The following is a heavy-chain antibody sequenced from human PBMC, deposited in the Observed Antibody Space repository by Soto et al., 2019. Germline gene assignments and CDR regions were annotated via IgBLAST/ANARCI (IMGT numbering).Heavy chain of an antibody. J-gene: IGHJ6*02. CDR3: ARNSYSSSSGGDYYYYGMDV. V-gene: IGHV5-10-1*01. D-gene: IGHD6-6*01. CDR1: GYSFTSYW. CDR2: IDPSDSYT. Sequence: GESLKISCKGSGYSFTSYWISWVRQMPGKGLEWMGRIDPSDSYTNYSPSFQGHVTISADKSISTAYLQWSSLKASDTAMYYCARNSYSSSSGGDYYYYGMDVWGQGTTVTVSS.